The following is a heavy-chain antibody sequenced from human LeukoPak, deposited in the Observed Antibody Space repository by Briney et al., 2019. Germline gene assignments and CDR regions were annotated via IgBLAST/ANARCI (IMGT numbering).Heavy chain of an antibody. CDR1: GRSFTRHW. CDR2: IYPGDSDT. CDR3: ARHWGSGSHIDY. Sequence: GESLKISCKGSGRSFTRHWIGWVRQLPGKGLEWMGIIYPGDSDTRYSPSFQGQVTISVDKSITTAYLQWSKLKASDTAMYYCARHWGSGSHIDYWGQGTLVTVSS. V-gene: IGHV5-51*01. D-gene: IGHD3-10*01. J-gene: IGHJ4*02.